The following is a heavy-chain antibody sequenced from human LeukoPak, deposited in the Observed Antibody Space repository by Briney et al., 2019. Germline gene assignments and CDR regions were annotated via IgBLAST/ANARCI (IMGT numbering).Heavy chain of an antibody. D-gene: IGHD3-10*01. CDR2: INPRDDST. CDR1: GYTFISYY. J-gene: IGHJ4*02. Sequence: ASVKVSCKASGYTFISYYVHSVRQAPGQGLEWMGIINPRDDSTSYAQKFQGRVTMTRDTSTSTVYMELSSLRSEDTAVYYCGRVTPARGYYFDYWGPGTLVTVSS. V-gene: IGHV1-46*01. CDR3: GRVTPARGYYFDY.